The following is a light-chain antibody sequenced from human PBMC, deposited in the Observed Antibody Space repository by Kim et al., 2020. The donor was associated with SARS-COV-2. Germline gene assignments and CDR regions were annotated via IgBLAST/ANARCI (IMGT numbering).Light chain of an antibody. CDR1: QGNSGW. J-gene: IGKJ4*01. CDR2: AAS. CDR3: QQANSFLLT. V-gene: IGKV1-12*01. Sequence: ASVGDRGTMTGRGGQGNSGWLAWYQQKPEKAPKLLIYAASSLQSGVASRFSGSGSGTDFTLTISSLQPEDFATYDCQQANSFLLTFGGGTKVDIK.